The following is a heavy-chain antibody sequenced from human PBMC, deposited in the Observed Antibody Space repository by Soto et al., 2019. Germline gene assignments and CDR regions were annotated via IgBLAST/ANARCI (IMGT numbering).Heavy chain of an antibody. CDR2: ISAYNGNT. CDR1: GYPFTSYG. V-gene: IGHV1-18*01. J-gene: IGHJ4*02. D-gene: IGHD6-13*01. Sequence: VGSVKVSFKASGYPFTSYGISLMRQAPGQGLEWMGWISAYNGNTNYAQKLQGRVTMTTDTSTSTAYMELRRLRSDDTAVYYCARVTGISIAADGTPPFDYWGQGTLVTVSS. CDR3: ARVTGISIAADGTPPFDY.